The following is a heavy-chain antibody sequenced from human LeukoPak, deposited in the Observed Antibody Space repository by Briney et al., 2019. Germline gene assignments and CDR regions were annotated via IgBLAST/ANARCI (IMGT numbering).Heavy chain of an antibody. CDR1: GFTFSSSW. CDR2: IKADGSGK. D-gene: IGHD2-15*01. Sequence: GGSLRLSCVASGFTFSSSWMTWVRQAPGMGLERVANIKADGSGKYYVDSVRGRFSISRDSSKNTLYLQMNSLRAEDTAVYYCASPGYCSGSSCYSGYFQHWGQGTLVTVSS. CDR3: ASPGYCSGSSCYSGYFQH. J-gene: IGHJ1*01. V-gene: IGHV3-7*03.